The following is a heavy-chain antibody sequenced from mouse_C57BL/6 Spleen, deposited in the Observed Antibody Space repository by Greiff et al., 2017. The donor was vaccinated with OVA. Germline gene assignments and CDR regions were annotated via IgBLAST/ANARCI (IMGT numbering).Heavy chain of an antibody. Sequence: VQLKHSGPELVKPGASVKISCKASGYTFTDYYMNWVKQSHGKSLEWIGDINPNNGGTSYNQKFKGKATLTVDKSSSTAYMELRSLTSEDSAVYYCARESGSSLYYFDYWGQGTTLTVSS. V-gene: IGHV1-26*01. CDR2: INPNNGGT. J-gene: IGHJ2*01. CDR3: ARESGSSLYYFDY. D-gene: IGHD1-1*01. CDR1: GYTFTDYY.